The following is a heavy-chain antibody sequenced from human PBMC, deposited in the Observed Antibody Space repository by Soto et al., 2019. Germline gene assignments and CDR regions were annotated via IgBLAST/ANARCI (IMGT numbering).Heavy chain of an antibody. V-gene: IGHV3-11*01. CDR1: GFTSSDYY. Sequence: QVQLVESGGGLVKPGGSLRLSCAASGFTSSDYYMSWIRQAPGKGLEYISYISSSGNTIYNADSVRGRFTLSRDYAKNSLYLQMDRLRAEDPAVYYCARDRSSSSYARGYHYYGMDVWGQGTTVTVSS. D-gene: IGHD6-13*01. CDR2: ISSSGNTI. CDR3: ARDRSSSSYARGYHYYGMDV. J-gene: IGHJ6*02.